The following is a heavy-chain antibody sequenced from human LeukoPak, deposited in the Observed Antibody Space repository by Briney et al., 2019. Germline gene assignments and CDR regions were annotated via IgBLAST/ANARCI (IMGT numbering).Heavy chain of an antibody. J-gene: IGHJ5*02. Sequence: GGSLRLSCAASGFTFDDYAMHWVRQAPGKGLEWVSGISWNSGSIGYADSVKGRFTISRDNAKNSLYLQMNSLRAEDTALYYCAKGNDLVYDSSAPRGFDPWGQGTLVTVSS. CDR1: GFTFDDYA. D-gene: IGHD3-22*01. CDR2: ISWNSGSI. V-gene: IGHV3-9*01. CDR3: AKGNDLVYDSSAPRGFDP.